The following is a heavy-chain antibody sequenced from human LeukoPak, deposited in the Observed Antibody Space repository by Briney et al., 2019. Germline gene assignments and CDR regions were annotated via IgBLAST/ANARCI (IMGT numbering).Heavy chain of an antibody. D-gene: IGHD3-3*01. CDR2: ISSSSRNT. V-gene: IGHV3-21*01. CDR3: ARGGTFGVDISDY. Sequence: GGSLRLSCAVSGFTFSTYSMTWVRQAPGKGLEWVSSISSSSRNTYYADSVKGRFTISRDNAKNSLYLQMNSLRVEDTAVYYCARGGTFGVDISDYWGQGTLITVSS. J-gene: IGHJ4*02. CDR1: GFTFSTYS.